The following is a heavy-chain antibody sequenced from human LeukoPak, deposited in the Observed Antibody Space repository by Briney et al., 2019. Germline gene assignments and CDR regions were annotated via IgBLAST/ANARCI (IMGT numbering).Heavy chain of an antibody. D-gene: IGHD5-18*01. V-gene: IGHV3-48*03. J-gene: IGHJ4*02. CDR3: ARVGYSCGAY. CDR2: ISSSGSII. CDR1: GFTLSSYE. Sequence: RPGGSLRLSCAASGFTLSSYETNWVRQAPGKGLEWISYISSSGSIIHYADSVKGRFTIYRDNAKNSLDLQMNSLRAEDTAVYYRARVGYSCGAYWGQGTLVTVSS.